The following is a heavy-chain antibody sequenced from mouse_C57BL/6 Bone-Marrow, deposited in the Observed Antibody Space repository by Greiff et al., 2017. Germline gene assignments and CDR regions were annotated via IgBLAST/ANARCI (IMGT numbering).Heavy chain of an antibody. Sequence: QVQLKQSGPELVKPGASVKISCKASGYAFSSSWMNWVKQRPGKGLEWIGRIYPGDGDTNYNGKFKGKATLTADKSSSTAYMQLSSLTSEDSAVYFCARWWLLRGYAMDYWGQGTSVTVSS. CDR3: ARWWLLRGYAMDY. CDR1: GYAFSSSW. J-gene: IGHJ4*01. D-gene: IGHD2-3*01. V-gene: IGHV1-82*01. CDR2: IYPGDGDT.